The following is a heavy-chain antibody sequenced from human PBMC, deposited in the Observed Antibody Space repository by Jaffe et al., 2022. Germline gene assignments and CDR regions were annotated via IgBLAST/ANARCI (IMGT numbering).Heavy chain of an antibody. CDR2: IYYSGST. V-gene: IGHV4-39*01. J-gene: IGHJ4*02. D-gene: IGHD2-15*01. Sequence: QLQLQESGPGLVKPSETLSLTCTVSGGSISSSSYYWGWIRQPPGKGLEWIGSIYYSGSTYYNPSLKSRVTISVDTSKNQFSLKLSSVTAADTAVYYCARHVEWDCSGGSCYSGLYYFDYWGQGTLVTVSS. CDR3: ARHVEWDCSGGSCYSGLYYFDY. CDR1: GGSISSSSYY.